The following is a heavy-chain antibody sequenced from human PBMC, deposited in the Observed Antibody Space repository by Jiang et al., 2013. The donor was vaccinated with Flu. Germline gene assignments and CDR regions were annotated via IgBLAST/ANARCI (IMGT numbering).Heavy chain of an antibody. CDR1: GGSISSSSYY. Sequence: LLKPSETLSLTCTVSGGSISSSSYYWGWIRQPPGKGLEWIGSIYYSGTTYHNPSLKSRVTISVDTSKNQFSLKLSSVTAADTAVYSCARSQVVATIMGPGWFDPWGQGTLVTVSS. J-gene: IGHJ5*02. V-gene: IGHV4-39*01. CDR2: IYYSGTT. CDR3: ARSQVVATIMGPGWFDP. D-gene: IGHD5-12*01.